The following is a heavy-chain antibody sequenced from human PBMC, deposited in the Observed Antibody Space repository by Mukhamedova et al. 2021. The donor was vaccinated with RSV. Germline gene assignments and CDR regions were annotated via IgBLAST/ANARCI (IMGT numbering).Heavy chain of an antibody. CDR3: ARALGIGPYYFDY. CDR2: ISNDGTYI. D-gene: IGHD7-27*01. Sequence: GKGLEWVSSISNDGTYIYYTDSAKGRFTISRDNAKNSLYLQMNSLRAEDTAVYYCARALGIGPYYFDYWGQGTLVTVSS. V-gene: IGHV3-21*01. J-gene: IGHJ4*02.